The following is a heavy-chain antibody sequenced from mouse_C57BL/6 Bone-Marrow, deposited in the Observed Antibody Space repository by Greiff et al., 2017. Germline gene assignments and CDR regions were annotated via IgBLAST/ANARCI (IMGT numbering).Heavy chain of an antibody. CDR2: FYPGSGSI. CDR3: ARHEDIYYDYGYAMDY. CDR1: GYTFTEYT. D-gene: IGHD2-4*01. Sequence: QVHVKQSGAELVKPGASVKLSYKASGYTFTEYTIHWVKQRSGQGLEWIGWFYPGSGSIKYNEKFKDKATLTADKSSSTVYMELSRLTSEDSAVYFCARHEDIYYDYGYAMDYWGQGTSVTVSS. V-gene: IGHV1-62-2*01. J-gene: IGHJ4*01.